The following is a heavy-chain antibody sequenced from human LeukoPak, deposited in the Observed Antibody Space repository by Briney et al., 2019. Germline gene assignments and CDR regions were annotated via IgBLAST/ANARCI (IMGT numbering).Heavy chain of an antibody. J-gene: IGHJ4*02. CDR3: ARGGLHYLAAAGNYVY. Sequence: SETLSLTCAVYGGSFSGYYWSWIRQPPGKGLEWIGEINHSGSTNYNPSLKSRVTISVDTSKNQFSLKLSSVTAADTAVYYCARGGLHYLAAAGNYVYWDQGTLVTVPS. V-gene: IGHV4-34*01. CDR2: INHSGST. D-gene: IGHD6-13*01. CDR1: GGSFSGYY.